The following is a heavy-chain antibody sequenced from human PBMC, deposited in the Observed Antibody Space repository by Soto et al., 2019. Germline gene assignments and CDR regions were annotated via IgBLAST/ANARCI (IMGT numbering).Heavy chain of an antibody. CDR2: IYYSGST. Sequence: QVQLQESGPGLVKPSQTLSLTCTVSGGSISSGDYSWSWIRQPPGKGLEWIGYIYYSGSTYYNPSPKSRVSISVDTSKNHFSLKLTSVTAADTAVYYWAREIAAPEYFDYWGQGTLVTVSS. CDR3: AREIAAPEYFDY. CDR1: GGSISSGDYS. J-gene: IGHJ4*02. V-gene: IGHV4-30-4*01. D-gene: IGHD6-6*01.